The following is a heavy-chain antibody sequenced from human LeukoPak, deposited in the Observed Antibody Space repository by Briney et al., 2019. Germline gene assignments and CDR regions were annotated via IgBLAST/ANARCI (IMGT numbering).Heavy chain of an antibody. J-gene: IGHJ4*02. CDR2: FDPEDGET. V-gene: IGHV1-24*01. CDR3: ATDLVKWGDSSGYRPY. CDR1: GYTLTELS. D-gene: IGHD3-22*01. Sequence: GASVKVSCKVSGYTLTELSMHWVRQAPGKGLEWMGGFDPEDGETIYAQKFQGRVTMTEDTSTDTAYMELSSLRSEDTAVYYCATDLVKWGDSSGYRPYWGQGTLVTVSS.